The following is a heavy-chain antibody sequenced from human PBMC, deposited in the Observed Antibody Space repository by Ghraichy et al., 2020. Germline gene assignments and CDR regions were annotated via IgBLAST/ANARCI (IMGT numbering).Heavy chain of an antibody. J-gene: IGHJ6*02. Sequence: GGSLRLSCAASGLTFRSFWMSWVRQAPGKGLEWVANINQDGIEKYYVDSVKGRFTISRDNAKNSMYLQINSLRVEDTAVYYCARVFEKSTSWGDSYGMNVWGQGTTVTVS. D-gene: IGHD6-6*01. CDR1: GLTFRSFW. CDR2: INQDGIEK. V-gene: IGHV3-7*03. CDR3: ARVFEKSTSWGDSYGMNV.